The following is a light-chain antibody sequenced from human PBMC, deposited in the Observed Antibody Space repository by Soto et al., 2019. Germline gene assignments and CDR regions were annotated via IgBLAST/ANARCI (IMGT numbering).Light chain of an antibody. Sequence: QSVLTQPASVSGSPGQSITISCTGTSSDVGGYDYVSWYQHHPGKVPKLIIYEVSKRPSGVSHRFSGSKSGNTASLTISGLQTEDEADYYCSSYTTTSALFFGGGTKLTVL. CDR3: SSYTTTSALF. CDR1: SSDVGGYDY. V-gene: IGLV2-14*01. CDR2: EVS. J-gene: IGLJ2*01.